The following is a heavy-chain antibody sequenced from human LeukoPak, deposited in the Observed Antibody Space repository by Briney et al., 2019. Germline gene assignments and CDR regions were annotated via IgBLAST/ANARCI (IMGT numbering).Heavy chain of an antibody. CDR1: GGTFISYA. Sequence: SVKVSCKASGGTFISYAISWVRQAPGQGLEWMGGIIPIFGTANYAQKFQGRVTITADESTSTAYMELSSLRSEDPAVYYCASGSYDSSGSFDPWGQGTLVTVSS. D-gene: IGHD3-22*01. CDR3: ASGSYDSSGSFDP. CDR2: IIPIFGTA. J-gene: IGHJ5*02. V-gene: IGHV1-69*13.